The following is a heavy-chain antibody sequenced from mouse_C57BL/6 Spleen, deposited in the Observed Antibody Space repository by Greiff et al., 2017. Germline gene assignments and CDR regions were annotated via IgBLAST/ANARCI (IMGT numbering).Heavy chain of an antibody. CDR1: GYTFTSYD. CDR3: LYGSSFAY. Sequence: QVHVKQPGPELVKPGASVKLSCKASGYTFTSYDINWVKQRPGQGLEWIGWIYPRDGSTKYNEKFKGKATLTVDTSSSTAYMELHSLTSEDSAVYFCLYGSSFAYWGQGTLVTVSA. V-gene: IGHV1-85*01. J-gene: IGHJ3*01. CDR2: IYPRDGST. D-gene: IGHD1-1*01.